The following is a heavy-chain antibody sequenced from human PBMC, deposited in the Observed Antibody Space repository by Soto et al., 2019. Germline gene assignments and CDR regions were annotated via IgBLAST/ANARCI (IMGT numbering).Heavy chain of an antibody. Sequence: QVQLVESGEGVVQPGGSLGVSCAAYASTFSSYAMNWVRQPPGKGLEWVALISYDGNNKYYTDSVKGRLTISRDNSKSALYLQMNSLRPEDTAVYYCAKCSSTSCHLGSDYWGQGTLVTVSS. V-gene: IGHV3-30-3*01. D-gene: IGHD2-2*01. CDR1: ASTFSSYA. CDR3: AKCSSTSCHLGSDY. J-gene: IGHJ4*02. CDR2: ISYDGNNK.